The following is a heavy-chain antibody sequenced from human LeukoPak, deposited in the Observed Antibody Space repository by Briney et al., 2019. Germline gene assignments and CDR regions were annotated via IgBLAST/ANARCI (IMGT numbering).Heavy chain of an antibody. CDR2: IYTSGST. V-gene: IGHV4-4*07. J-gene: IGHJ4*02. D-gene: IGHD1-1*01. CDR1: GGSISSYD. Sequence: SETLSLTCTVSGGSISSYDWSWIRQPAGKGLEWIGRIYTSGSTNYNPSLKSRVTMSVDTSKNQFSLRLSSVTAADTAVYYCARERLAGKGDFDYWGQGTLVTVSS. CDR3: ARERLAGKGDFDY.